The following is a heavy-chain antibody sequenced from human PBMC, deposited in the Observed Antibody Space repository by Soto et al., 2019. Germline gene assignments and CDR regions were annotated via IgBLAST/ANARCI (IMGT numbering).Heavy chain of an antibody. J-gene: IGHJ5*02. V-gene: IGHV4-59*01. CDR1: GGSISSYY. D-gene: IGHD3-3*01. CDR3: ARARGTIFGVVGLRFDP. CDR2: IYYSGST. Sequence: SETLSLTCTVSGGSISSYYWSWIRQPPGKGLEWIGYIYYSGSTNYNPSLKSRVTISVDTSKNQFSLKLSSVTAADTAVCYCARARGTIFGVVGLRFDPWGQGTLVTVSS.